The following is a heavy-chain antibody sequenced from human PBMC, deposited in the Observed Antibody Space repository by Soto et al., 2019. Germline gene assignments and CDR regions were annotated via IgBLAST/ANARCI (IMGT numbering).Heavy chain of an antibody. J-gene: IGHJ5*02. CDR3: ARDSGSDDSSGYYPNWFDP. D-gene: IGHD3-22*01. V-gene: IGHV4-30-4*01. CDR2: IYYSGRT. Sequence: LSLTCTVSGGSISSGDYYWSWIRQPPGKGLEWIVYIYYSGRTYYNPSLKSRVTISVDTSKNQFSLKLSSVTAADTAVYYCARDSGSDDSSGYYPNWFDPWVQGTLVTVSS. CDR1: GGSISSGDYY.